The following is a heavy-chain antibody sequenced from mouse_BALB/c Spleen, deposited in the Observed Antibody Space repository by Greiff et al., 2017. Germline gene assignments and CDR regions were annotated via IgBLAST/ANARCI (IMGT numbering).Heavy chain of an antibody. V-gene: IGHV5-9*03. CDR1: GFTFSSYT. CDR2: ISSGGGNT. CDR3: ARSNWDEGFAY. Sequence: EVQLVESGGGLVKPGGSLKLSCAASGFTFSSYTMSWVRQTPEKRLEWVATISSGGGNTYYPDSVKGRFTISRDNAKNNLYLQMSSLTSEDTALYYCARSNWDEGFAYWGQGTLVTVSA. J-gene: IGHJ3*01. D-gene: IGHD4-1*01.